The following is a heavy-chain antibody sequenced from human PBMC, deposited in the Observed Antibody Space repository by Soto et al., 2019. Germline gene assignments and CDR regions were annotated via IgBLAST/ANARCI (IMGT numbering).Heavy chain of an antibody. V-gene: IGHV3-53*02. CDR1: GFTVSSAY. Sequence: EVQLVETGGGLIQPGGSLRLSCAASGFTVSSAYMSWVRQAPGKGLEWVSVIYSGGSTYYADSLKGRFTISRDNSKNTLNIQMNSLRAEDTEVYYCARGGFAPFDYWGQGTMVNVSS. CDR2: IYSGGST. J-gene: IGHJ4*02. CDR3: ARGGFAPFDY.